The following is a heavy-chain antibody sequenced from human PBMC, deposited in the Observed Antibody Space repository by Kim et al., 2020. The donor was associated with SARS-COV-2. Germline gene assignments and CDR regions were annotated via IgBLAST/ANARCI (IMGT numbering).Heavy chain of an antibody. D-gene: IGHD3-10*01. Sequence: SETLSLTCAVYGGSFSGYYWSWIRQPPGKGLEWIGEINHSGSTNYNPSLKSRVTISVDTSKNQFSLKLSSVTAADTAVYYCARVPITMVRGGKDVWGQGTTVTVSS. CDR2: INHSGST. V-gene: IGHV4-34*01. J-gene: IGHJ6*02. CDR1: GGSFSGYY. CDR3: ARVPITMVRGGKDV.